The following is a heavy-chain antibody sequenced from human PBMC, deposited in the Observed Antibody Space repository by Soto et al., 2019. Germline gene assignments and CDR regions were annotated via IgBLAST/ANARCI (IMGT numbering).Heavy chain of an antibody. Sequence: EVQLVESGGGLVKPGGSLRLSCAASGFTFSSYSMNWVRQAPGKGLEWVSSISSSSSYIYYADSVKGRFTISRDNAKNSPYLQMNSLGAEDTAVYYCARTTVTPFLSWRGEYYFDYWGQGTLVTVSS. D-gene: IGHD4-17*01. CDR2: ISSSSSYI. CDR1: GFTFSSYS. CDR3: ARTTVTPFLSWRGEYYFDY. V-gene: IGHV3-21*01. J-gene: IGHJ4*02.